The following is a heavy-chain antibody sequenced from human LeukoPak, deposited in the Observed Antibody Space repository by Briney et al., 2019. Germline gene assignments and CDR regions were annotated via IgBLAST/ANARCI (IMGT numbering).Heavy chain of an antibody. D-gene: IGHD2-15*01. CDR3: ARKDIGQNWFDP. Sequence: SQTLSLTCAISGDSVSSNSAAWNWIRQSPSRGLEWLGRTYYRSKWYNDYAVSVKSRITINPDTSKNQFSLKLRSVTAADTALYYCARKDIGQNWFDPWGQGTLVTVSS. J-gene: IGHJ5*02. CDR1: GDSVSSNSAA. V-gene: IGHV6-1*01. CDR2: TYYRSKWYN.